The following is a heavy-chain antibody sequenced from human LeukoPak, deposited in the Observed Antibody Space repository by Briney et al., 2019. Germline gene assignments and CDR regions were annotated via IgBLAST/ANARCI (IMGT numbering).Heavy chain of an antibody. Sequence: PGGSLRPSCAASGFTFSSYAMSWVRQAPGKGLEWVSAISGSGGSTYYADSVKGRFTISRDNSKNTLYLQMNSLRAEDTAVYYCAKVVPAAIESPYYYYYYGMDVWGQGTTVTVSS. CDR1: GFTFSSYA. V-gene: IGHV3-23*01. J-gene: IGHJ6*02. CDR3: AKVVPAAIESPYYYYYYGMDV. CDR2: ISGSGGST. D-gene: IGHD2-2*02.